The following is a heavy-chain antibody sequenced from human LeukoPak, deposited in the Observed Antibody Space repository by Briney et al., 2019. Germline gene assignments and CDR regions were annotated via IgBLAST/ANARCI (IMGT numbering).Heavy chain of an antibody. V-gene: IGHV1-3*01. J-gene: IGHJ4*02. CDR1: GYTFTSYA. CDR3: ARDLLHLYYDSSGYES. Sequence: ASVKVSCKASGYTFTSYAMHWVRQAPGQRLEWMGWINAGNGNTKYSQKFQGRVTITRDTSASTAYMELSSLRSEDTAVYYCARDLLHLYYDSSGYESWGQGTLVTVSS. CDR2: INAGNGNT. D-gene: IGHD3-22*01.